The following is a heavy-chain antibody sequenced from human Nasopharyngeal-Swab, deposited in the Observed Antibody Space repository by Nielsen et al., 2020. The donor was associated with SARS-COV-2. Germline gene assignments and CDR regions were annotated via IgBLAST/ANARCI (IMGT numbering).Heavy chain of an antibody. CDR3: AKGESDGGNAPLDY. D-gene: IGHD4-23*01. Sequence: GESLKISCAASGFTFDDYTMHWVRQAPGKGLEWVSLISWDGVSTYYADSVKGRFTISRDNSKNSLYLQMNSLGTEDTALYYCAKGESDGGNAPLDYWGQGTLVTVSS. CDR1: GFTFDDYT. CDR2: ISWDGVST. V-gene: IGHV3-43*01. J-gene: IGHJ4*02.